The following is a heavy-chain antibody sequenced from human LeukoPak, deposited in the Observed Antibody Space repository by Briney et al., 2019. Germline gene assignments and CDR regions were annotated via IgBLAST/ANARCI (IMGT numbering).Heavy chain of an antibody. CDR1: GFTFSDHY. V-gene: IGHV3-30*02. D-gene: IGHD6-13*01. Sequence: GGSLRLSCAASGFTFSDHYMDWVRQAPGKGLEWVAFIRYDGSNKYYADSVKGRFTISRDNSKNTLYLQMNSLRAEDTAVYYCAKDSNQYSSSWYGIVDYWGQGTLVTVSS. CDR2: IRYDGSNK. CDR3: AKDSNQYSSSWYGIVDY. J-gene: IGHJ4*02.